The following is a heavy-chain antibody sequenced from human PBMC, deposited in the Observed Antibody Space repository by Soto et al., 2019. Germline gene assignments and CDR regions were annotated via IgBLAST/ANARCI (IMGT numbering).Heavy chain of an antibody. D-gene: IGHD1-1*01. V-gene: IGHV4-59*08. CDR3: ARRYGFFDY. CDR1: GGSISSGY. Sequence: LSLTCSVSGGSISSGYWTWIRQPPGKGLEWIGYIYYGGSINYNPSLKSRVTISVDTSKNQFSLKLSSVTAADTAVYYCARRYGFFDYWGQGTLVTVSS. J-gene: IGHJ4*02. CDR2: IYYGGSI.